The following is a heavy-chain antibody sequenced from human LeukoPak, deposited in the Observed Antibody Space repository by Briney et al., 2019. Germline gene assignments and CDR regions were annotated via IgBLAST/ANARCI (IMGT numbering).Heavy chain of an antibody. J-gene: IGHJ6*02. CDR2: IYPGDSDT. D-gene: IGHD3-10*01. Sequence: GESLKISCKGSGYSFTSYWIGWVRQMPGKGLEWMGIIYPGDSDTRYSPSFQGQVTISADKSIRTAYLQWSSLNASDTAMYYCASSMVRGDYYYYGMDVWCQGTTVSVSS. V-gene: IGHV5-51*01. CDR3: ASSMVRGDYYYYGMDV. CDR1: GYSFTSYW.